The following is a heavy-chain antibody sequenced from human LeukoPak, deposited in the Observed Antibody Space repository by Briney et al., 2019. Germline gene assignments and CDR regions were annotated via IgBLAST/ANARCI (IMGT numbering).Heavy chain of an antibody. Sequence: SETLSLTCSVSGGSISSSNYYWGWIRQPAGKGLEWIGRIYTSESTNYSPSLKSRVTISVDTSRNQFSLKLSSVTAADTAVYYCARGLWFGDENPPYFDYWGQGILVTVSS. CDR1: GGSISSSNYY. D-gene: IGHD3-10*01. CDR2: IYTSEST. CDR3: ARGLWFGDENPPYFDY. V-gene: IGHV4-61*02. J-gene: IGHJ4*02.